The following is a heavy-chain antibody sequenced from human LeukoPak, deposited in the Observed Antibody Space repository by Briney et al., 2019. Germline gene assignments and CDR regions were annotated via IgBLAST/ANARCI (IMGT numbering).Heavy chain of an antibody. CDR1: GFTFSSNA. Sequence: PGGSLRLSCAASGFTFSSNAMHWVRQAPGEGLEWVAIISFDGNNKYYADSVKGRFTISRDNSKNTLYLKMNSLRTEDTAVYYCARDPKGGYSYGWGAFDIWGHGTMVTVSS. V-gene: IGHV3-30*04. CDR2: ISFDGNNK. J-gene: IGHJ3*02. D-gene: IGHD5-18*01. CDR3: ARDPKGGYSYGWGAFDI.